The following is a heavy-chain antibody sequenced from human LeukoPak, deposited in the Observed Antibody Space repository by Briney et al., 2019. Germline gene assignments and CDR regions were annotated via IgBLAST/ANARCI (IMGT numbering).Heavy chain of an antibody. Sequence: GGSLRLSCAASGFTFSGFWMSWVRQAPGKGLEWVANIKQDGSEIYYVDSVKGRFTISRDNAKHSLDLQMDSLRAEDTAVYYCARDVYSGSRIPIGYWGQGTLVTVSS. CDR3: ARDVYSGSRIPIGY. CDR2: IKQDGSEI. CDR1: GFTFSGFW. V-gene: IGHV3-7*01. D-gene: IGHD5-12*01. J-gene: IGHJ4*02.